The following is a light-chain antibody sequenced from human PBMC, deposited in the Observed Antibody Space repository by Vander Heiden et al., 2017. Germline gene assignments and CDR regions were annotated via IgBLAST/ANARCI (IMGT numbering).Light chain of an antibody. J-gene: IGLJ2*01. CDR1: SSDVGGYNH. V-gene: IGLV2-8*01. CDR2: EVN. CDR3: SSFAGSKNLV. Sequence: QSALTQPPSASGPPGPSVTISCTGTSSDVGGYNHVSWYQQHPGKVPQLMIYEVNKRPSGVPDRFSGSKSGNTASLTVSGLQAEDEADYYCSSFAGSKNLVFGGGTKLTVL.